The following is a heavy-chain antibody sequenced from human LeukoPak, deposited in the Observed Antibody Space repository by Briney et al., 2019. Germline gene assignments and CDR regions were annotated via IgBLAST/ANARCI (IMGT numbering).Heavy chain of an antibody. V-gene: IGHV3-9*01. CDR3: AKVRGTYSSGYFFDY. J-gene: IGHJ4*02. D-gene: IGHD6-19*01. CDR1: GFTFDNYA. Sequence: GGSLRLSCAASGFTFDNYAMHWVRQAPGKGLEWLSIISWNSGYIGYADSVKGRFTISRDNAKKSPDLQMNSLRAEDTAFYYCAKVRGTYSSGYFFDYWGQGTLVTVSS. CDR2: ISWNSGYI.